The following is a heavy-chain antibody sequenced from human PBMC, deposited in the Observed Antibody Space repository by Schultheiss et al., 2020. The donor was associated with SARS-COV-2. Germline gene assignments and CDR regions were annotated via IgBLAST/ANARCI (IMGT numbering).Heavy chain of an antibody. CDR2: IYTSGST. D-gene: IGHD6-6*01. V-gene: IGHV4-4*07. CDR3: ARVGRYSSSFYYYYGMDV. CDR1: GGSISSYY. J-gene: IGHJ6*02. Sequence: SETLSLTCTVSGGSISSYYWSWIRQPAGKGLEWIGRIYTSGSTNYNPSLKSRVTMSVDTSKNQFSLKLSSVTAADTAVYYCARVGRYSSSFYYYYGMDVWGQGTTVTVSS.